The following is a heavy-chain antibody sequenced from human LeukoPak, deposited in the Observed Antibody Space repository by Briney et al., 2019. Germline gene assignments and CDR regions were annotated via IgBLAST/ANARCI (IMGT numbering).Heavy chain of an antibody. CDR2: IRYDGSNK. V-gene: IGHV3-30*02. J-gene: IGHJ4*02. CDR3: ARDAKYSSSPTSSGSPVYLDY. D-gene: IGHD6-13*01. Sequence: SGGSLRLSCAASGFTFSSYGMHWVRQAPGKGLEWVAFIRYDGSNKYYADSVKGRFTISRDNSKNTLYLQISSLRAEDTAVYYCARDAKYSSSPTSSGSPVYLDYWGQGTLVTVSS. CDR1: GFTFSSYG.